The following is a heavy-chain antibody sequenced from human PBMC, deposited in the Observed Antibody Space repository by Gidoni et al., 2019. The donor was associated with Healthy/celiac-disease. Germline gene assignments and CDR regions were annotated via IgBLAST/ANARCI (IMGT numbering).Heavy chain of an antibody. Sequence: QVQLQGSGPGLVRPSETLSPTGAVSGYSIRSGSYWGWIRPPPGKGLEWIGGSYHSGSTYYTPSLKSRVTISVDTSKNPFSLKLSSVTAADTAVYYCASGVAARTWFDPWGQGTLVTVSS. D-gene: IGHD6-6*01. CDR3: ASGVAARTWFDP. V-gene: IGHV4-38-2*01. J-gene: IGHJ5*02. CDR1: GYSIRSGSY. CDR2: SYHSGST.